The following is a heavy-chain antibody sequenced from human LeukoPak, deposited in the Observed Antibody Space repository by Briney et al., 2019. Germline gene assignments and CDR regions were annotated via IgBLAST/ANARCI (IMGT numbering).Heavy chain of an antibody. CDR3: ARVSPRLDCSIGSWYTFPTY. D-gene: IGHD2-15*01. V-gene: IGHV1-69*04. CDR2: IIPILGIA. Sequence: SVKVSSKASGGTFSSYAISWVRQAPGKGLEWMGRIIPILGIANYAQKFQGRVTITADKSTSTAYMELSSLRSEDTAVYYCARVSPRLDCSIGSWYTFPTYGGQATLVTVSS. J-gene: IGHJ4*02. CDR1: GGTFSSYA.